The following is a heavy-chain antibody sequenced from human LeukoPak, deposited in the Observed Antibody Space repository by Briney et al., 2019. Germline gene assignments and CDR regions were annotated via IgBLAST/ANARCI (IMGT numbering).Heavy chain of an antibody. J-gene: IGHJ6*02. V-gene: IGHV1-69*13. Sequence: PVKVSCKASGGTFSIYAISWVRQAPGQGLEWMGGIIPIFGTANYAQKFQGRVTITADESTSTAYMELSSLRSEDTAVYYCARGDVGDYGGNSGSYYYYYGMDVWGQGTTVTVSS. D-gene: IGHD4-23*01. CDR3: ARGDVGDYGGNSGSYYYYYGMDV. CDR1: GGTFSIYA. CDR2: IIPIFGTA.